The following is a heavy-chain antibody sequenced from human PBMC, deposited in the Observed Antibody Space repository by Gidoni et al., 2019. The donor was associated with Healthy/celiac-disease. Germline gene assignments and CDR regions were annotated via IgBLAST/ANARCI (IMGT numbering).Heavy chain of an antibody. Sequence: QVQLVESGGGVVQPGRSLRLSCSASGFTFGSYAMHWVRQAPGKGLEGVAVISYDGSNKYYADSVKGRFTISRDNSKNTLYLQMNSLRAEDTAVYYCARGRFGVSSGDIVVVPAGMDVWGQGTTVTVSS. D-gene: IGHD2-2*01. CDR2: ISYDGSNK. V-gene: IGHV3-30*04. CDR3: ARGRFGVSSGDIVVVPAGMDV. J-gene: IGHJ6*02. CDR1: GFTFGSYA.